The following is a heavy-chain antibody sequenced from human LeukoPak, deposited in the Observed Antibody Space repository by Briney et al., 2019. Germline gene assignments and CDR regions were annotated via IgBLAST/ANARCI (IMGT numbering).Heavy chain of an antibody. J-gene: IGHJ5*01. V-gene: IGHV3-23*01. CDR1: GFTFSSYD. D-gene: IGHD5-18*01. CDR3: AREHQSNGYFDS. CDR2: INARDTVT. Sequence: GGSLRLSCAASGFTFSSYDMSWVRRAPGKGLEWVSVINARDTVTFYADSVKGRFTLSRDNSKNILYLQMNSLRAGDTAIYYCAREHQSNGYFDSWGQGALVTVSS.